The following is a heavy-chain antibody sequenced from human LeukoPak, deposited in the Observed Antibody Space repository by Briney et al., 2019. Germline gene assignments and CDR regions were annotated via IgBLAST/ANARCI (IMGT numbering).Heavy chain of an antibody. V-gene: IGHV3-74*01. CDR1: GFALSNHW. Sequence: GGSLRLSCAASGFALSNHWMHWVRQAPGKGLVWVSRISGDEIWTSYADSVKGRFLISRDNAKDTLYLQMNSLRTEDTAVYYCAREYNSGPKQTDAFDIWGQGTMVTVSS. CDR3: AREYNSGPKQTDAFDI. D-gene: IGHD3-22*01. CDR2: ISGDEIWT. J-gene: IGHJ3*02.